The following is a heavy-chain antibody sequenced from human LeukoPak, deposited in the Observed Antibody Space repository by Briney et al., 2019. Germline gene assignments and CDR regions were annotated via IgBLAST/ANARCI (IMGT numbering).Heavy chain of an antibody. CDR1: GFTFTNFA. J-gene: IGHJ5*02. CDR2: ITGDGAT. D-gene: IGHD6-25*01. Sequence: GGSLRLSCAVSGFTFTNFAMMWVRQAPGKGLQWVSSITGDGATYYADSVRGRLMLSRDTSKNTLYLQMNSLTAEDTALYYCAKGAAAGLVDWFDPWGQGTLVTVSS. V-gene: IGHV3-23*01. CDR3: AKGAAAGLVDWFDP.